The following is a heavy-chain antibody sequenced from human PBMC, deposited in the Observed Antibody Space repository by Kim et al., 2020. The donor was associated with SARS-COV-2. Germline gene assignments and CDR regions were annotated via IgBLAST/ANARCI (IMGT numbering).Heavy chain of an antibody. CDR3: ARPWESGVFDY. Sequence: YYADPVKARVTISRDNSKHTLYRQMNSLRAEDTAVYYCARPWESGVFDYWGQGTLVTVSS. J-gene: IGHJ4*02. V-gene: IGHV3-30*01. D-gene: IGHD1-26*01.